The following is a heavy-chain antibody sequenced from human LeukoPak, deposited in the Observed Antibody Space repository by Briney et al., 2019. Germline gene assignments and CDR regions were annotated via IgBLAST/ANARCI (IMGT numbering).Heavy chain of an antibody. CDR2: ISDSGST. V-gene: IGHV4-59*01. D-gene: IGHD6-13*01. J-gene: IGHJ6*02. Sequence: SETLSLTCSVSGDSMSSYYWSWIRQPPGKGLEWMGYISDSGSTNYNPSLKSRVTISVDTSKNQFSLKLSSVTAADTAVYYCARVPFSAAAPYGMDVWGQGTTVTVSS. CDR3: ARVPFSAAAPYGMDV. CDR1: GDSMSSYY.